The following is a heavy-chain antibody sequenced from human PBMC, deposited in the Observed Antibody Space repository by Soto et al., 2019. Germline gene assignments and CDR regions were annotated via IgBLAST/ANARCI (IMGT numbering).Heavy chain of an antibody. CDR1: GGSISSSSYY. Sequence: SETLSLTCTVSGGSISSSSYYWGWIRQPPGKGLEWIGSIYYSGSTYYNPSLKSRVTISVDTSKNQFSLKLSSVTAADTAVYYCAGGSSSLNYYYYYMDVWGKGPTVTVSS. CDR3: AGGSSSLNYYYYYMDV. V-gene: IGHV4-39*01. J-gene: IGHJ6*03. CDR2: IYYSGST. D-gene: IGHD6-6*01.